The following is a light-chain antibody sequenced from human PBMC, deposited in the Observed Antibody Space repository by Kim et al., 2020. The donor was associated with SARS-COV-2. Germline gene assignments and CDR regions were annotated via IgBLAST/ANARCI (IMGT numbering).Light chain of an antibody. CDR3: QARDSSTYV. Sequence: SYELTQPPSVSVSPGQTASIACSGDKLGDKYAFWYQQKPGQSPVLVIFQDSKRPSGIPERFSGSNSGNTATLTISGTQPMDEADYYCQARDSSTYVFGTGTKVTVL. CDR1: KLGDKY. J-gene: IGLJ1*01. CDR2: QDS. V-gene: IGLV3-1*01.